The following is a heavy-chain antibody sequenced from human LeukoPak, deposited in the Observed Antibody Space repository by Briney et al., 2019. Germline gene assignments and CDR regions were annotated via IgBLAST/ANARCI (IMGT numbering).Heavy chain of an antibody. CDR2: ISYDGSNK. V-gene: IGHV3-30*03. D-gene: IGHD6-6*01. J-gene: IGHJ4*02. CDR3: ARDLAFSSSSDRH. CDR1: GFTFSSYG. Sequence: GGSLRLSCAASGFTFSSYGMHWVRQAPGKGLEWVAVISYDGSNKYYADSVKGRFTISRDNSKNTLYLQMNSLRAEDTAVYYCARDLAFSSSSDRHWGLGTLVTASS.